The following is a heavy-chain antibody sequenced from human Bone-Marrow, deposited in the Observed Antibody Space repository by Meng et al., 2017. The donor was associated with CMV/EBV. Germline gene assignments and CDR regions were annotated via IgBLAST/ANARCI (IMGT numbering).Heavy chain of an antibody. Sequence: GGSLRLSCAACGFTFSGFGMHWVRQATGKGLEWISTIDTADDTYYPGSVKGQFTISRDNAKNSLYLQMNSLRAEDTALYYCARALKPGGIVGATADYWGQGTLVTVSS. CDR3: ARALKPGGIVGATADY. D-gene: IGHD1-26*01. V-gene: IGHV3-13*03. CDR1: GFTFSGFG. J-gene: IGHJ4*02. CDR2: IDTADDT.